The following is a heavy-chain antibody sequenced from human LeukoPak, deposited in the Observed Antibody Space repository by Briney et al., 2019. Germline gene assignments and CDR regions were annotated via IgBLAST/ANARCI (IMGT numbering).Heavy chain of an antibody. J-gene: IGHJ4*02. CDR1: GFTFSSYG. D-gene: IGHD1-1*01. Sequence: PGGSLRLSCAASGFTFSSYGMHWVRQAPGKGLEWVAVISYDGSNKYYADSVKGRFTISRDNSKNTLYLQMNSLRADDTAVYYCARVGVWKDLRYIDYWGQGTLVTVSS. CDR2: ISYDGSNK. CDR3: ARVGVWKDLRYIDY. V-gene: IGHV3-30*03.